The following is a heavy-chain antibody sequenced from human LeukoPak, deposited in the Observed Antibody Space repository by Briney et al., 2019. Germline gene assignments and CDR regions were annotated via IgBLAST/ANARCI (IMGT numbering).Heavy chain of an antibody. V-gene: IGHV1-8*03. CDR3: ARRPYYYGSGSYYPFDY. D-gene: IGHD3-10*01. CDR1: GYTFTSYD. Sequence: ASVKVSCKASGYTFTSYDINWVRQATGQGLEWMGWMNPNSGNTGYAQKFQGRVTITRNTSISTAYMELSSLRSEDTAVYYCARRPYYYGSGSYYPFDYWGQGTLVTVSS. CDR2: MNPNSGNT. J-gene: IGHJ4*02.